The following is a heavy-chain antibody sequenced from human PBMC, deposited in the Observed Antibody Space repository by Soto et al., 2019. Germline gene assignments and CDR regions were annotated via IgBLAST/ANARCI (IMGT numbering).Heavy chain of an antibody. CDR2: INAGNGDT. V-gene: IGHV1-3*01. D-gene: IGHD4-17*01. CDR1: GYTFTSYA. Sequence: GASVKVSCKASGYTFTSYAMHWVRQAPGQRLEWMGWINAGNGDTKYSQKFQGRVTITRDTSASTVYMELSSLRSEDTAVYYCARGSTTVTPGFQHWGQGTLVTVSS. CDR3: ARGSTTVTPGFQH. J-gene: IGHJ1*01.